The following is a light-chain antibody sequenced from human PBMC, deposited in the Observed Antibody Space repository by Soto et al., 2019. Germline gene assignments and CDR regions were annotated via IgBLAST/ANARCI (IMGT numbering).Light chain of an antibody. Sequence: SVLPQPRSVYGAPGQSVTISCPRNSSDVGGYNYVSWYQQHPGKAPKLMIYDVSKRPSGVPDRFSGSKSGNTASLTISGLQAEDEADYYCCSYAGSYTFDVFGTGTKVTVL. CDR1: SSDVGGYNY. CDR3: CSYAGSYTFDV. V-gene: IGLV2-11*01. CDR2: DVS. J-gene: IGLJ1*01.